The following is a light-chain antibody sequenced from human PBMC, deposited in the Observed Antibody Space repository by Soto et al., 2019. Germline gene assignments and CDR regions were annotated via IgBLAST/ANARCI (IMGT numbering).Light chain of an antibody. CDR1: SSDVGGYNY. Sequence: QSALTQPPSASESPGQSVTISCTGTSSDVGGYNYVSWCQQHPGKAPKLVIYEVNKRPSGVPDRFSGSKSGNTASLTVSGLQAEDEADYYCTSYGDNNNLVFGGGTKLTVL. V-gene: IGLV2-8*01. CDR3: TSYGDNNNLV. J-gene: IGLJ2*01. CDR2: EVN.